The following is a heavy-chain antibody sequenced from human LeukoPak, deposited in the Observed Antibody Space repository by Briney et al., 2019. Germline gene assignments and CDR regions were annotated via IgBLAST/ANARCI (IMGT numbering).Heavy chain of an antibody. CDR2: INPNSGGT. CDR3: AGLSGYDRYYFDY. J-gene: IGHJ4*02. Sequence: GASVKVSCKASGYSFTGYYMHWVRQAPGQGLEWMGCINPNSGGTDYAQKFQGRVTMTRDTSISTAYMELSRLTSDDTAVYYCAGLSGYDRYYFDYWGQGTLVAVSS. CDR1: GYSFTGYY. V-gene: IGHV1-2*02. D-gene: IGHD5-12*01.